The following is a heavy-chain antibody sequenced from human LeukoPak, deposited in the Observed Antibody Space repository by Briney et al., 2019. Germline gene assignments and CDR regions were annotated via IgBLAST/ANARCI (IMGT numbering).Heavy chain of an antibody. J-gene: IGHJ4*02. D-gene: IGHD5-18*01. CDR2: IYHSGST. CDR1: GYSISSGYY. CDR3: AKAVGAYSYGYIPNLYDFYS. V-gene: IGHV4-38-2*02. Sequence: SETLSLTCTVSGYSISSGYYWGWIRQPPGKGLEWIGSIYHSGSTYYNPSLKSRVTISVDTSKNQFSLKLNSATAADTALYYCAKAVGAYSYGYIPNLYDFYSWGQGTLVTASS.